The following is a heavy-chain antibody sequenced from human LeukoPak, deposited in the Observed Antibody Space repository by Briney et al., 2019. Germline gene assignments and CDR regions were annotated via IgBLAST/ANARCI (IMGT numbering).Heavy chain of an antibody. D-gene: IGHD3-22*01. CDR2: IWSDGSEK. Sequence: GGSLRLSCAASGLTFSTSGMNWVRQAPGKGLEWVAVIWSDGSEKRYADSVKGRFTISRDNSKSTLYLQMNSLRAEDTAAYYCVSGSDTSGYYFYWGQGTLVTVSS. CDR1: GLTFSTSG. J-gene: IGHJ4*02. CDR3: VSGSDTSGYYFY. V-gene: IGHV3-33*03.